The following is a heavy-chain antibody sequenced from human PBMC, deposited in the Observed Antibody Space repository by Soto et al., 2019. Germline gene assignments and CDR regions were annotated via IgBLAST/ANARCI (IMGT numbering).Heavy chain of an antibody. CDR1: GFTFSSYA. V-gene: IGHV3-64D*06. Sequence: GGSLRLSCSASGFTFSSYAMHWVRQAPGKGLEYVSAISSNGGSTYYADSVKGRFTISRDNSKNTLYLQMSSLRAEDTAVYYCVKDMSGYCSSTSCPTHYDYWGHGTLVTVSS. D-gene: IGHD2-2*01. CDR2: ISSNGGST. CDR3: VKDMSGYCSSTSCPTHYDY. J-gene: IGHJ4*01.